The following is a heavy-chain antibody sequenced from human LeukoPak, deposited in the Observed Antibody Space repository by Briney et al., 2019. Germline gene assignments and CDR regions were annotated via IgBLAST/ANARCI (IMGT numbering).Heavy chain of an antibody. J-gene: IGHJ4*02. CDR3: ARVLYDYYDSSGYHLPDY. CDR2: ISSSSTYI. Sequence: GGSLRLSCVASGFTFNTYSMNWVSQAPGKGLEWVSSISSSSTYIYYADSVQGRFTISRDNAKNSLYLQMNSLRAEDTAVYYCARVLYDYYDSSGYHLPDYWGQGTLVTVSS. CDR1: GFTFNTYS. D-gene: IGHD3-22*01. V-gene: IGHV3-21*01.